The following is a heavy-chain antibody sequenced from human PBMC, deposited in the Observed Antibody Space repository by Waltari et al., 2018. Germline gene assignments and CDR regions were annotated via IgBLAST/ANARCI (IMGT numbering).Heavy chain of an antibody. Sequence: EVQLVESGGVVVQPGGSLRLSCAASGFTFDDYAMHWVRQAPGKGLEWVSLISWDGGSTYYADSVKGRFTISRDNSKNSLYLQMNSLRAEDTALYYCAKDIKVGEYGDYVGLDYWGQGTLVTVSS. J-gene: IGHJ4*02. V-gene: IGHV3-43D*04. D-gene: IGHD4-17*01. CDR3: AKDIKVGEYGDYVGLDY. CDR1: GFTFDDYA. CDR2: ISWDGGST.